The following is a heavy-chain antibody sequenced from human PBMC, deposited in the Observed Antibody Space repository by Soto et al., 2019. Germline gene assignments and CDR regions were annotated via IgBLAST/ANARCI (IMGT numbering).Heavy chain of an antibody. CDR3: ARDGDIGTLAFYGMDV. D-gene: IGHD2-15*01. Sequence: SETLSLTCTVSGGSISSYYWSWIRQPPGKGLEWIGYIYYSGSTNYNPSLKSRVTISVDTSKNQFSLKLSSVTAADTAVYYCARDGDIGTLAFYGMDVWGQGTTVTVSS. J-gene: IGHJ6*02. CDR2: IYYSGST. V-gene: IGHV4-59*01. CDR1: GGSISSYY.